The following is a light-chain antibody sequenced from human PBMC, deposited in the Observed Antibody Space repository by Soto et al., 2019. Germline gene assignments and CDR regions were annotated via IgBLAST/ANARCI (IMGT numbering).Light chain of an antibody. J-gene: IGKJ4*01. Sequence: EIVMTQSPATPSVSPGERATLSCMASKSVSSNLAWYQQKPGQAPRLLIYGASTRATGIPARFSGSGSGTEFTLTISSLQSEDFAVYYFQEYNNWQLTFGGGTKVEIE. CDR2: GAS. CDR3: QEYNNWQLT. CDR1: KSVSSN. V-gene: IGKV3-15*01.